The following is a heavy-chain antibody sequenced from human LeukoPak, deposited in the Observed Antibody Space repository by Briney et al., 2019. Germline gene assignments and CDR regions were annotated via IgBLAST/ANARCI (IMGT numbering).Heavy chain of an antibody. CDR1: GFTFSSYS. J-gene: IGHJ4*02. Sequence: SGGSLRLSCAASGFTFSSYSMNWVRQAPGKGLEWVSAISGSGGSTYYADSVKGRFTISRDNSKNTLYLQMNSLRAEDTAVYYCATPERVTGDPSNGDYWGQGTLVTVSS. CDR2: ISGSGGST. D-gene: IGHD7-27*01. CDR3: ATPERVTGDPSNGDY. V-gene: IGHV3-23*01.